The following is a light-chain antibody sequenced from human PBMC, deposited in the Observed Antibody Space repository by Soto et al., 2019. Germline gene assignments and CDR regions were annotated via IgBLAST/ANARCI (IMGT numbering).Light chain of an antibody. CDR2: GIY. Sequence: EIVMTQSPGTLSVSPGETATLSCRASQVLGTNLAWYQQKPGQSPTLLIYGIYIRATGVPVRFTGSGSGTEFTLTITSLQSEDFATYYYQQYNYWPPITVGEGTRLEIK. J-gene: IGKJ5*01. V-gene: IGKV3-15*01. CDR3: QQYNYWPPIT. CDR1: QVLGTN.